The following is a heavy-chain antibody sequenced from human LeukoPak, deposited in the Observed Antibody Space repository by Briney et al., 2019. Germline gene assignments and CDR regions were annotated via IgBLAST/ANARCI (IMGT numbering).Heavy chain of an antibody. Sequence: GGTLRLSCAASGFTFSSYSMSWVRQPPGKGLEWVSAISGSGGSTYYAASVKGRFTISRDNSKNTLYLQMSSLRAEETAVYYCAKALCSGGSCYGVGWFDPWGQGTLVTVSS. D-gene: IGHD2-15*01. CDR3: AKALCSGGSCYGVGWFDP. CDR2: ISGSGGST. V-gene: IGHV3-23*01. J-gene: IGHJ5*02. CDR1: GFTFSSYS.